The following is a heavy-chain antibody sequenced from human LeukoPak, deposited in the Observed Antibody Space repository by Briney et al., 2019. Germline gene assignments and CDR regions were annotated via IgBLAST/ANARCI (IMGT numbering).Heavy chain of an antibody. J-gene: IGHJ4*02. CDR1: GFNFNRAW. V-gene: IGHV3-7*01. CDR3: ARDSSGYQ. CDR2: IKEDGSEK. D-gene: IGHD3-22*01. Sequence: PGGSQRLSCVGSGFNFNRAWMSWVRQAPGKGLEWVANIKEDGSEKYYGDSVKGRFTISRDNAKNSLYLQMNSLRAEDTAVYYCARDSSGYQWGQGTLVTVSS.